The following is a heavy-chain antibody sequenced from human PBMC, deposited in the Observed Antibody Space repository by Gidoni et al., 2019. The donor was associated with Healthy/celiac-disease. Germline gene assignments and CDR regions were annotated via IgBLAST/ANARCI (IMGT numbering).Heavy chain of an antibody. Sequence: GESGGGLVKPGGSLRLSCAASGFTFSNAWMSWVRQAPGKGLEWVGRIKSKTDGGTTDYAAPVKGRFTISRDDSKNTLYLQMNSLKTEDTAVYYCTTDRSVLLWFGEPMGAADYWGQGTLVTVSS. CDR1: GFTFSNAW. CDR3: TTDRSVLLWFGEPMGAADY. J-gene: IGHJ4*02. D-gene: IGHD3-10*01. V-gene: IGHV3-15*01. CDR2: IKSKTDGGTT.